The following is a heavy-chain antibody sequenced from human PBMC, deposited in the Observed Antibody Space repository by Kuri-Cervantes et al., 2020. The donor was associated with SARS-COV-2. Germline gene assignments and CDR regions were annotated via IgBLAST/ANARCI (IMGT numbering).Heavy chain of an antibody. D-gene: IGHD3-3*01. Sequence: WGSLRLSCAVYGGSFSGYYWTWIRQPPGKGLEWIGEINHSGSTNYNPSLKSRVTISVDTSKNQISLKLSSVTAADTAVYYCARRLWSGYSFRYYHYMDVWGKGTTVTVSS. CDR2: INHSGST. V-gene: IGHV4-34*01. CDR3: ARRLWSGYSFRYYHYMDV. J-gene: IGHJ6*03. CDR1: GGSFSGYY.